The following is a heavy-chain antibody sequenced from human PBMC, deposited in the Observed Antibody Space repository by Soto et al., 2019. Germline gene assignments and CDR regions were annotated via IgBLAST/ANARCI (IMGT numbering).Heavy chain of an antibody. CDR2: ISAYNGNT. Sequence: ASVKVSCKASGYTFTSYGISWVRQAPGQGLEWMGWISAYNGNTNYAQKLQGRVTMTTDTSTSTAYMELRSLRSDDTAVYYCARDSSRATYNWFDPWGQGTLVTVSS. CDR3: ARDSSRATYNWFDP. CDR1: GYTFTSYG. J-gene: IGHJ5*02. V-gene: IGHV1-18*01. D-gene: IGHD6-6*01.